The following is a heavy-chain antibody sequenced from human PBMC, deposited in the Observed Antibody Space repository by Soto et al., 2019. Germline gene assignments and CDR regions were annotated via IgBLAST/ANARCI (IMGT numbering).Heavy chain of an antibody. CDR3: ASPYCTNGVCYGPFDP. J-gene: IGHJ5*02. Sequence: SETLSLTCTVPGGSISSSSYYWGWIRQPPGKGLEWIGSIYYSGSTYYNPSLKSRVTISVDTSKNQFSLKLSSVTAADTAVYYCASPYCTNGVCYGPFDPWGQGTLVTVSS. D-gene: IGHD2-8*01. V-gene: IGHV4-39*01. CDR2: IYYSGST. CDR1: GGSISSSSYY.